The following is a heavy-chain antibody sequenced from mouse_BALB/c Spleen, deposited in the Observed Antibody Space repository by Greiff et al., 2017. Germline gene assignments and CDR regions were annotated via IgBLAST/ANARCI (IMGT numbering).Heavy chain of an antibody. J-gene: IGHJ3*01. CDR1: GYSITSGYY. CDR2: ISYDGSN. CDR3: AREDDGNSWFAY. D-gene: IGHD2-3*01. V-gene: IGHV3-6*02. Sequence: EESGPGLVKPSQSLSLTCSVAGYSITSGYYWNWIRQFPGNKLEWMGYISYDGSNNYNPSLKNRISITRDTSKNQFFLKLNSVTTEDTATYYCAREDDGNSWFAYWGQGTLVTVSA.